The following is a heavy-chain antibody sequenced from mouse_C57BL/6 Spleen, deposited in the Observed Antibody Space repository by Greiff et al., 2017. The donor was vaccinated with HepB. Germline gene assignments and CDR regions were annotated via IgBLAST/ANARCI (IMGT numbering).Heavy chain of an antibody. CDR1: GYTFTSYW. CDR3: ARYYYGSIAMDY. D-gene: IGHD1-1*01. J-gene: IGHJ4*01. V-gene: IGHV1-52*01. Sequence: QVQLQQPGAELVRPGSSVKLSCKASGYTFTSYWMHWVKQRPIQGLEWIGNIDPSDSETHYNQKFKDKATLTVDKSSSTAYMQLSSLTSEDSAVYYSARYYYGSIAMDYWGQGTSVTVSS. CDR2: IDPSDSET.